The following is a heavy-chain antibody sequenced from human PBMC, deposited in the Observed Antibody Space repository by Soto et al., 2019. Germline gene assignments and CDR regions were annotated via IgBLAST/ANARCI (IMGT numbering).Heavy chain of an antibody. J-gene: IGHJ4*02. D-gene: IGHD5-12*01. Sequence: QVQLVQSGAEVRQPASSVKVSCKTSGGTFSSYAISWVRQAPGQGLEWMGGIVPIVDTSTYAQKFQGRVTITTDESTSTGYMGHSSLRSDDTAVDYCVRVVAIPGYPDNGGQGDLVTVSS. CDR2: IVPIVDTS. CDR3: VRVVAIPGYPDN. CDR1: GGTFSSYA. V-gene: IGHV1-69*05.